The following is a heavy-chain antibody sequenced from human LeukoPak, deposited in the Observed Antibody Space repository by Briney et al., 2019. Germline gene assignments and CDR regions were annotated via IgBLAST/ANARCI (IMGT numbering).Heavy chain of an antibody. V-gene: IGHV3-23*01. CDR2: ISGSGGST. D-gene: IGHD5-18*01. CDR1: GFTFSSYA. Sequence: GGSLRLSCAASGFTFSSYAMSWVRQAPGKGLEWVSAISGSGGSTYYADSVKGRFTISRDNSKNTLYLQMNSLRAEDTAVYYCAKVDWIQLWLRPFDYWGQGTLVTVSS. CDR3: AKVDWIQLWLRPFDY. J-gene: IGHJ4*02.